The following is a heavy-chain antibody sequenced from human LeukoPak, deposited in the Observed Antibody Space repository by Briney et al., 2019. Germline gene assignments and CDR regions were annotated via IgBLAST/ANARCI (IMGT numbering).Heavy chain of an antibody. V-gene: IGHV1-18*01. D-gene: IGHD3-3*01. J-gene: IGHJ4*02. CDR2: ISAYNGKT. CDR1: GYTFTSYG. Sequence: ASVEVSFKASGYTFTSYGISWVRQAPGQGLEWMGWISAYNGKTNYAQKLQGRVTMTTDTSTSTAYMELRSLRSDHTAVYYCARDRTIFGVVIIDTGFDYWGQGTLVTVSS. CDR3: ARDRTIFGVVIIDTGFDY.